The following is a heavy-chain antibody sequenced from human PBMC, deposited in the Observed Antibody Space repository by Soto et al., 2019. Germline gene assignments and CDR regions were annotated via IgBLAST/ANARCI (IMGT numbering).Heavy chain of an antibody. CDR3: AREPPSLLGIAAAGTFDY. D-gene: IGHD6-13*01. CDR1: GFTFSSYW. CDR2: IKQDGSEK. Sequence: GGSLRLSCAASGFTFSSYWMSWVRQAPGKGLEWVANIKQDGSEKYYVDSVKGRFTISRDNAKNSLYLQMNSLRAEDTAVYYCAREPPSLLGIAAAGTFDYWGQGTLVTAPQ. V-gene: IGHV3-7*01. J-gene: IGHJ4*02.